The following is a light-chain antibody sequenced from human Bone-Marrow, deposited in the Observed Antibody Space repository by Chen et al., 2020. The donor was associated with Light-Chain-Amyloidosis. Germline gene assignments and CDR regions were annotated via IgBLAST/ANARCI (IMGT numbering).Light chain of an antibody. CDR1: QRVTTSS. CDR2: SSS. J-gene: IGKJ1*01. CDR3: HQYGSSPWT. Sequence: LTPSPGTLSFSPGQTATLFCRAGQRVTTSSLAWYQLRPGQAPRLLIFSSSRRATGIPDRFRGSGSGTDFTLTIDRLEPEDSALYFCHQYGSSPWTFGQGTRVEI. V-gene: IGKV3-20*01.